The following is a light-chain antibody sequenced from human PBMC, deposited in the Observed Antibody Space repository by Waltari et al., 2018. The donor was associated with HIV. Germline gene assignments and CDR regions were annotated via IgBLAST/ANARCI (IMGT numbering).Light chain of an antibody. CDR1: SSDLGGYYF. J-gene: IGLJ3*02. CDR3: CSYAGIYTGV. Sequence: QSALTQPRALSGSPGQSVTIPCTGTSSDLGGYYFVSWYQQRPGKAPRLMIYDVSKRSPGVPDRFSGSKSGNTASLTISGLQADDEADYYCCSYAGIYTGVFGGGTKLTVL. V-gene: IGLV2-11*01. CDR2: DVS.